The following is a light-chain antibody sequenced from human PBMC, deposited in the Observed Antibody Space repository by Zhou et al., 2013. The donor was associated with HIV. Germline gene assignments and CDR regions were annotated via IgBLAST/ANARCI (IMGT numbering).Light chain of an antibody. V-gene: IGKV1-39*01. Sequence: DTQMTQSPSSLSAPVGDRVTITCQASQDISNFLNWYQHRAGEAPDLLIYDASILGTGVPSRFSGSGSGTDFTLTISSLQPDDFATYYCQQSYNTPFTFGPGTKVDIK. CDR3: QQSYNTPFT. CDR2: DAS. CDR1: QDISNF. J-gene: IGKJ3*01.